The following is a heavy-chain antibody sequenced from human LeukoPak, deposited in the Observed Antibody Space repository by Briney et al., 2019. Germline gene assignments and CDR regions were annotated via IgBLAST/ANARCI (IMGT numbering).Heavy chain of an antibody. V-gene: IGHV4-59*08. CDR2: IYYSGST. D-gene: IGHD3-9*01. CDR1: GDSMSSNY. Sequence: SETLSLTCTVSGDSMSSNYWSWIRQPPGKGLEWIGYIYYSGSTNYNPSLKSRVTISVDTSKNQFSLKLSSVTAADTAAYYCARGMSVRDGRYDILTGYRYWYFDLWGRGTLVTVSS. CDR3: ARGMSVRDGRYDILTGYRYWYFDL. J-gene: IGHJ2*01.